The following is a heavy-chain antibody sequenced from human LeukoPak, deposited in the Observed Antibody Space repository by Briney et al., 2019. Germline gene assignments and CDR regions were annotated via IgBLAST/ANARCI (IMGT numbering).Heavy chain of an antibody. Sequence: ASVKVSCKASGYTFTSYAMHWVRQAPGQRLEWMGWFNAGNGNTKYSQKFQGRVTITRDTSASTAYMELSSLRSEDTAVYYCARDSASTFDPWGQGTLVTVSS. CDR2: FNAGNGNT. D-gene: IGHD3-10*01. CDR1: GYTFTSYA. CDR3: ARDSASTFDP. J-gene: IGHJ5*02. V-gene: IGHV1-3*01.